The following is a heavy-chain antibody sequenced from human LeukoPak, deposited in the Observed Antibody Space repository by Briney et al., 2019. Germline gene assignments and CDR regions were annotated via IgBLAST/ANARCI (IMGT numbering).Heavy chain of an antibody. J-gene: IGHJ4*02. V-gene: IGHV5-51*01. D-gene: IGHD6-19*01. Sequence: GESLQISCKGSGYRFTSYWIGWVRQLPGKGLEWMGIIYPGDSDTRYSPSFQGQVTISADKSISTAYLQWSSLKASDTAMYYCASGLSGGWTDFDYWGQGTLVTVSS. CDR3: ASGLSGGWTDFDY. CDR2: IYPGDSDT. CDR1: GYRFTSYW.